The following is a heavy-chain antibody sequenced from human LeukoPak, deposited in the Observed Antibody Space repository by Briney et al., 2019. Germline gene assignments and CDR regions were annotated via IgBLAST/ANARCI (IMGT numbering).Heavy chain of an antibody. V-gene: IGHV4-34*01. CDR2: INHSGST. Sequence: PSETLSLTCAVYGGSFSGYYWSWIRQPPGKGLEWIGEINHSGSTNYNPSLKGRVTISVDTSKNQFSLKLSSVTAADTAVYYCARESEFASNIAAAGTRAGDYWGQGTLVTVSS. J-gene: IGHJ4*02. D-gene: IGHD6-13*01. CDR1: GGSFSGYY. CDR3: ARESEFASNIAAAGTRAGDY.